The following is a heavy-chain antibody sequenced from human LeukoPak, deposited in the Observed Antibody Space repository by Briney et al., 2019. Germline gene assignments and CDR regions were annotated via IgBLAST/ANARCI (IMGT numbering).Heavy chain of an antibody. J-gene: IGHJ4*02. V-gene: IGHV3-20*04. Sequence: RPGGSLRLSCTASGFTFSSFAMTWVRQAPGKGLEWVSGINWNGGSTGYADSVKGRFSISRDNAKNALYLQMNSLRAEDTALYYCASGVVAANYFDYWGQGTVVTVYS. D-gene: IGHD2-15*01. CDR1: GFTFSSFA. CDR2: INWNGGST. CDR3: ASGVVAANYFDY.